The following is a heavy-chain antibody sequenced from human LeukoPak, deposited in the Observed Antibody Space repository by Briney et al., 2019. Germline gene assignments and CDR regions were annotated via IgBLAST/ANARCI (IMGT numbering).Heavy chain of an antibody. Sequence: RGSLRLSCAASGFTFSNYGMHWVRHAPGKGLEWVTFIRYDGSNKYYADSVKGRFTISRDNSKNTLYLQMNSLRAEDTAVYYCAKRDRMYTSGSYYFDYWGQGTLVTVSS. CDR2: IRYDGSNK. V-gene: IGHV3-30*02. J-gene: IGHJ4*02. CDR1: GFTFSNYG. D-gene: IGHD6-19*01. CDR3: AKRDRMYTSGSYYFDY.